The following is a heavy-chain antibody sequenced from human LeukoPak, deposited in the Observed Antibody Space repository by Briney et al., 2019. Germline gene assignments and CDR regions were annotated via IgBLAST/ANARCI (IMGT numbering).Heavy chain of an antibody. CDR1: GFSFNHYA. D-gene: IGHD2-21*01. CDR3: AKGRGGDFFDY. Sequence: GGSLRLSCAASGFSFNHYAMNWVRQAPGKGLDWVSTVSYSGTDTYYADSVKGRFVISRDNSKKTVYLQMNSLRAEDTAVYYCAKGRGGDFFDYWGQGTLVTVSS. CDR2: VSYSGTDT. V-gene: IGHV3-23*01. J-gene: IGHJ4*02.